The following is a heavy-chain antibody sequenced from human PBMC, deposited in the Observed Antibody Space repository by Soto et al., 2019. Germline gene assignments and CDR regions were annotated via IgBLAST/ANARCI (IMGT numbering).Heavy chain of an antibody. V-gene: IGHV3-15*07. CDR2: IKSKTDGGTT. D-gene: IGHD3-22*01. CDR3: TTADYCDSSGYSYY. Sequence: PGGSLRLSCAASGFTFSNAWMNWVRQAPGKGLEWVGRIKSKTDGGTTDYAAPVKGRFTISRDDSKNTLYLQMNSLKTEDTAVYYCTTADYCDSSGYSYYWGQGTLVTVSS. J-gene: IGHJ4*02. CDR1: GFTFSNAW.